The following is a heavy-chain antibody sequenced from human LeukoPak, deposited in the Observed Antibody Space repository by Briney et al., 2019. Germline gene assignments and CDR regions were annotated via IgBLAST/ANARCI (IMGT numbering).Heavy chain of an antibody. V-gene: IGHV1-2*02. Sequence: ASVKVSCKASGYTFTGYYMHWVRQAPGQGLEWMGWINPNSGGTNYAQKFQGRVTMTRDTSISTAYMELSRLRSDDMAVYYCARAVGYSDSSSWYASYNWFDPWGQGTLVTVSS. CDR3: ARAVGYSDSSSWYASYNWFDP. CDR1: GYTFTGYY. J-gene: IGHJ5*02. CDR2: INPNSGGT. D-gene: IGHD6-13*01.